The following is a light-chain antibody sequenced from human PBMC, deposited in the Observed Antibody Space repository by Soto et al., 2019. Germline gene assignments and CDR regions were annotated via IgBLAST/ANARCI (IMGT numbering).Light chain of an antibody. Sequence: QSALTQPASVSGSPGQSITISCTGTSSDVGGYNYVSWYQQHPGKAPKLMIYDVSNRPSGVSNRFSGSKSGNTASLTISGLQAEDEADYYCSSYTSSSTSYVLVTGTMVTVL. CDR1: SSDVGGYNY. CDR2: DVS. CDR3: SSYTSSSTSYV. J-gene: IGLJ1*01. V-gene: IGLV2-14*01.